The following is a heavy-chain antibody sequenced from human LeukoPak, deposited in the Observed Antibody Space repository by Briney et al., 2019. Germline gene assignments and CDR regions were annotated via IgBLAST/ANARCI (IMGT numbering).Heavy chain of an antibody. V-gene: IGHV4-34*01. D-gene: IGHD3-22*01. CDR1: GGSFSGYY. CDR3: ARDKTYYYDSSGYYPLLY. Sequence: SETLSLTCAVYGGSFSGYYWSWIRPPPGKGLEWIGEINHSGSTNYNPSPKSRVTISVDTSKNQFSMKLSSVTAADTAVYYCARDKTYYYDSSGYYPLLYWGQGTLVTVSS. J-gene: IGHJ4*02. CDR2: INHSGST.